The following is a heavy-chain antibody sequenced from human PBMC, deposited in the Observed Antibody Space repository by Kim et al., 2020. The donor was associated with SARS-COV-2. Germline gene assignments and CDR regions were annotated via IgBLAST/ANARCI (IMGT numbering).Heavy chain of an antibody. Sequence: GGSLRLSCAASGFTFSDYYMSWIRQAPGKGLEWVSYISSSSSYTNYADSVKGRFTISRDNAKNSLYLQMNSLRAEDTAVYYCARDAIGQWLVSYYYYGMGVWGPGTTVTVSS. CDR1: GFTFSDYY. J-gene: IGHJ6*02. V-gene: IGHV3-11*05. CDR3: ARDAIGQWLVSYYYYGMGV. D-gene: IGHD6-19*01. CDR2: ISSSSSYT.